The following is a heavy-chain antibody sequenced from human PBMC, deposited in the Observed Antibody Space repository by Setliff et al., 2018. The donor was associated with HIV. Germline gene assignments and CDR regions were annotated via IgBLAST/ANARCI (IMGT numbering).Heavy chain of an antibody. CDR3: ARLQYSSSWLDFYYYMDV. Sequence: SETLSLTCNVSGGSISSSSYYWGWIRQPPGKGLEWIGTIFYTGSTYHNSSLKSRVTISVDTSKNQFSLKLSSMTAADTAVYYCARLQYSSSWLDFYYYMDVWGKGTTVTVSS. CDR1: GGSISSSSYY. V-gene: IGHV4-39*07. CDR2: IFYTGST. D-gene: IGHD6-13*01. J-gene: IGHJ6*03.